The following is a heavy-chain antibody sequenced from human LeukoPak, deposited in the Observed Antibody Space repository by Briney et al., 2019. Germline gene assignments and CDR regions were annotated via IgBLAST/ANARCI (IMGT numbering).Heavy chain of an antibody. CDR2: IYPGGSDT. Sequence: GESLKISCKGSGYIFSSYWIGWARQMPGKVLEWMGIIYPGGSDTRYSPPFQGQVTISADKSISTAYVQWNSLRASDTAMYYCARHQYYYDTRAYYIDYWGQGTLVTVSS. CDR3: ARHQYYYDTRAYYIDY. V-gene: IGHV5-51*01. J-gene: IGHJ4*02. CDR1: GYIFSSYW. D-gene: IGHD3-22*01.